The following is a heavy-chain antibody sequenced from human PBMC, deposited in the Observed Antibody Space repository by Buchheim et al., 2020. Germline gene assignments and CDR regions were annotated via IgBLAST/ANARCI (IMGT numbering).Heavy chain of an antibody. D-gene: IGHD3-22*01. CDR2: IDPSDSYT. Sequence: EVQLVQSGAEVKKPGESLRISCKGSGYSFTSYWISWVRQMPGKGLEWMGRIDPSDSYTNYSPSFQGHVTISADKSNSPAYPQWSSLKASDTAMYYCARPLVPDYYDSSGYSLGYWGQGTL. V-gene: IGHV5-10-1*01. J-gene: IGHJ4*02. CDR3: ARPLVPDYYDSSGYSLGY. CDR1: GYSFTSYW.